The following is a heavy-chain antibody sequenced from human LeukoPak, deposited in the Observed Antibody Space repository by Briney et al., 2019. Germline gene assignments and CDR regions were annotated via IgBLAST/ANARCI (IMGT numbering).Heavy chain of an antibody. CDR3: AREEDGDYRFDY. CDR1: GGSISSSSYY. Sequence: SETLSLTCTVSGGSISSSSYYWGWIRQPPGKGLEWIGSIYHSGSTYYNPSLKSRVTISVDTSKNQFSLKLSSVTAADTAVYYCAREEDGDYRFDYWGQGTLVTVSS. D-gene: IGHD4-17*01. V-gene: IGHV4-39*07. CDR2: IYHSGST. J-gene: IGHJ4*02.